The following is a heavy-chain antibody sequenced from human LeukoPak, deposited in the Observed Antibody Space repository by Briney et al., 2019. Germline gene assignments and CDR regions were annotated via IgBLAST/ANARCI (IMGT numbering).Heavy chain of an antibody. Sequence: PGGSLRLSCAASGFTFSTYAMSWVRQAPGKGLDWVPVISGSGDSAYYADSLKGRFTISRDNSKNTLYLQMNSLRAEDTAVYYCAKDGAVTGTFRAFDYWGQGTLVTVSS. D-gene: IGHD6-19*01. CDR1: GFTFSTYA. CDR2: ISGSGDSA. V-gene: IGHV3-23*01. CDR3: AKDGAVTGTFRAFDY. J-gene: IGHJ4*02.